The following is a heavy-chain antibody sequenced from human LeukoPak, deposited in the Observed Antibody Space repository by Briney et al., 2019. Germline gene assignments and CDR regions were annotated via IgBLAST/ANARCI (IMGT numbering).Heavy chain of an antibody. CDR3: ARGWEYCDY. V-gene: IGHV3-33*01. D-gene: IGHD1-26*01. Sequence: GRSLRLSCAASGFTFSSYGMHWVRQAPGKGLEWVAVVWYDGSNKYYADSVKGRFTISRDNSKNTLYLQMNSLRAEDTAVYYCARGWEYCDYWGQGTLVTVSS. CDR1: GFTFSSYG. J-gene: IGHJ4*02. CDR2: VWYDGSNK.